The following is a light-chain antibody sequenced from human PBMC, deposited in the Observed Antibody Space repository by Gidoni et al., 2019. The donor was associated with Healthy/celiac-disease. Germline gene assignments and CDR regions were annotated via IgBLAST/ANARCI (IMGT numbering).Light chain of an antibody. CDR3: QQRSNWPPGGT. V-gene: IGKV3-11*01. CDR1: QSVSSY. Sequence: EIVLTQSSATLSLSPGERATLSCRGSQSVSSYLAWYQQKPGQSPRLLIYDASHRATGIPARFSGSGSGTDFTLTISSLEPEDFAVYYCQQRSNWPPGGTFGQGTKVEIK. J-gene: IGKJ1*01. CDR2: DAS.